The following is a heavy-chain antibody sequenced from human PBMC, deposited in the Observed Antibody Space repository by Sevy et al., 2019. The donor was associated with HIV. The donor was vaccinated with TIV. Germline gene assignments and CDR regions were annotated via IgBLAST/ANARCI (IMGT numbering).Heavy chain of an antibody. CDR1: GFSFTAYA. V-gene: IGHV3-30*18. CDR2: ITNDGTNK. D-gene: IGHD3-10*01. J-gene: IGHJ4*01. CDR3: AKAGVLGPFDF. Sequence: GGSLRLSCAASGFSFTAYAIHWVRQAPGKGLEWLAVITNDGTNKFYADSVKGRFTVSRANSRNTLSLQMASLSTEDTAIYYCAKAGVLGPFDFWGLGTRVPVSS.